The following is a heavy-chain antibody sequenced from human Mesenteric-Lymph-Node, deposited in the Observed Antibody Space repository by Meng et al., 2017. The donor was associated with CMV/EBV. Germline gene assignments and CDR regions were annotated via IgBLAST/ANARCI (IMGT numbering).Heavy chain of an antibody. CDR3: VRDHAYYDDAAGYLDY. Sequence: GGSLRLSCAASGFTFSSYWMSWVRQAPGKGLEWVANIKQDGSEKYYVDSVKGRFLISRDNTKNSVHLQMNNLRVEDTAVYYCVRDHAYYDDAAGYLDYWGQGTVVTVSS. CDR2: IKQDGSEK. D-gene: IGHD3-22*01. J-gene: IGHJ4*02. CDR1: GFTFSSYW. V-gene: IGHV3-7*01.